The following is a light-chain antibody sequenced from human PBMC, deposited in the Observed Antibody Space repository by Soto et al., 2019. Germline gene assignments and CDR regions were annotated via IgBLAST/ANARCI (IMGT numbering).Light chain of an antibody. CDR2: SNN. J-gene: IGLJ1*01. Sequence: SVLTQLPSASGTPGQRVTISCSGSDSNIGGSSVEWYQKVPGTAPKLVIYSNNRRPSGVPERFSGAGSGTSACLVISGRPPGAEADHYCATWDATLNGPVVFGTGTKVTVL. CDR1: DSNIGGSS. V-gene: IGLV1-44*01. CDR3: ATWDATLNGPVV.